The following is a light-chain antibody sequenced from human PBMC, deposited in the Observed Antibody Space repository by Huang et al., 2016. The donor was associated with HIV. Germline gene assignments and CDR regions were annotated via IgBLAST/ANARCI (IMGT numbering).Light chain of an antibody. J-gene: IGKJ2*01. CDR1: QSISSY. V-gene: IGKV1-39*01. CDR3: QQSYNTPYT. CDR2: AAS. Sequence: DLQMTQSPSSLSASVGDRVTITCRASQSISSYLNWYQQKPGKAPKLLIYAASSLQSGVPSRCSGSGSGTDFTLTISSLQPEDFATYYCQQSYNTPYTFGQGTRLEIK.